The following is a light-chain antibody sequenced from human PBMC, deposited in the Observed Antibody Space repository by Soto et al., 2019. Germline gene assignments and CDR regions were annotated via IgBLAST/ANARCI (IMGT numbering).Light chain of an antibody. CDR1: QSIGDS. CDR2: DVS. J-gene: IGKJ1*01. V-gene: IGKV1-5*01. CDR3: LQHHNFPLT. Sequence: DIQMTQSPSTLSASVGDRVTITCRASQSIGDSLAWYQQKPGKAPYLLISDVSSLERGVPSRFSGSGSGTEFTLTISSMQPDDFATYYCLQHHNFPLTFGQGTKVDI.